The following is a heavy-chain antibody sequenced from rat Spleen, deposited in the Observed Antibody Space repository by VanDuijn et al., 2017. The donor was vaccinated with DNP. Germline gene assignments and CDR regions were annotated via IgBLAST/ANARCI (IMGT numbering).Heavy chain of an antibody. D-gene: IGHD4-3*01. CDR2: ISYEGSST. CDR3: IRWNSGHFDY. J-gene: IGHJ2*01. V-gene: IGHV5-22*01. Sequence: EVQLVESGGGLVQPGRSMKLSCVASGFTFSNYDMAWVRQAPKKSLEWVASISYEGSSTYYGDSVKGRFTISRDNAKSTLYLQMNSLRSEDMATYYCIRWNSGHFDYWGQGVMVTVSS. CDR1: GFTFSNYD.